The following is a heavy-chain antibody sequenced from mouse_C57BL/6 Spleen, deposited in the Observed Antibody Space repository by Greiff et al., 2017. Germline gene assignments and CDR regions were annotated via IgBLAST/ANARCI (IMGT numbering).Heavy chain of an antibody. CDR1: GFTFSDYY. V-gene: IGHV5-16*01. CDR2: INYDGSST. D-gene: IGHD1-1*01. Sequence: EVKLVESEGGLVQPGSSMKLSCTASGFTFSDYYMAWVRQVPEKGLEWVANINYDGSSTYYLDSLKSRFIISRDNAKNILYLQMSSLKSEDTATYYCARGPYYYGSSYGFAYWGQGTLVTVSA. CDR3: ARGPYYYGSSYGFAY. J-gene: IGHJ3*01.